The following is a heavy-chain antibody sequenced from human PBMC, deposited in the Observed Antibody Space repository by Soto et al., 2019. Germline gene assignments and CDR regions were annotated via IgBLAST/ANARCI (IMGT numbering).Heavy chain of an antibody. CDR1: GFTFSSYE. D-gene: IGHD3-22*01. V-gene: IGHV3-48*03. CDR3: ARARTYYYDSSGYYWDY. CDR2: ISSSGSTI. J-gene: IGHJ4*02. Sequence: GGSLRLSCAASGFTFSSYEMNWVRQAPGKGLEWVSYISSSGSTIYYADSVKGRFTISRDNAKNSLYLQMNSLRAEDTAVYYCARARTYYYDSSGYYWDYWGQGTLVTASS.